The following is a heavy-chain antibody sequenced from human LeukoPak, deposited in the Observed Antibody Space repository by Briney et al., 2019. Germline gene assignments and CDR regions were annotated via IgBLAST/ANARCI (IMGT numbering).Heavy chain of an antibody. D-gene: IGHD3-22*01. V-gene: IGHV3-21*06. J-gene: IGHJ3*02. CDR2: ITSIGDYI. CDR3: ARWGYHSRGYYPYLDAFDI. Sequence: GGSLRLSCAASGFAFSGYSMNWVRQAPGKGLEWVSSITSIGDYIFYADSMKGRFTISRDNAENSLYLEMNSLRAEDTAVYYCARWGYHSRGYYPYLDAFDIWGQGTMVTVSS. CDR1: GFAFSGYS.